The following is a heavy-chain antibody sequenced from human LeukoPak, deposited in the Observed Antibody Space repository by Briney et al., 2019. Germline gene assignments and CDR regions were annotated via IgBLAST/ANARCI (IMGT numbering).Heavy chain of an antibody. V-gene: IGHV3-30*02. D-gene: IGHD6-6*01. J-gene: IGHJ4*02. CDR2: IRYDGSNK. CDR1: GFTFSSYG. Sequence: GGSLRLSCAASGFTFSSYGMHWVRQAPGKGLEWVAFIRYDGSNKYYADSVKGRFTISRDNSKNTLYLQMNSLRAEDTAVYYCAKRAGSSSDFFDYWGQGTLVTVSS. CDR3: AKRAGSSSDFFDY.